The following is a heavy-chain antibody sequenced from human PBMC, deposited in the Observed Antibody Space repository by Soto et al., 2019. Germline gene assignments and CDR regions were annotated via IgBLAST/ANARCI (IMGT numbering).Heavy chain of an antibody. CDR2: ISSSSSYI. Sequence: PGGSLRLSCAASGFTFSSYSMNWVRQAPGKGLEWVSSISSSSSYIYYADSVKGRFTISRDNAKNSLYLQMNSLRAEDTAVYYCARDPTGDYGMDVWGQGTTVTVSS. V-gene: IGHV3-21*01. D-gene: IGHD3-10*01. J-gene: IGHJ6*02. CDR3: ARDPTGDYGMDV. CDR1: GFTFSSYS.